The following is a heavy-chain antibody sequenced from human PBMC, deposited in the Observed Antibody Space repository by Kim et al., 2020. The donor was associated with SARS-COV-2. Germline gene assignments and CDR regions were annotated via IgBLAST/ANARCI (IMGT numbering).Heavy chain of an antibody. V-gene: IGHV4-59*13. CDR2: IYYSGST. CDR1: GGSISSYY. D-gene: IGHD4-17*01. CDR3: ARDRSSHDYGDYYYYYGM. Sequence: SETLSLTCTVSGGSISSYYWSWIRQPPGKGLEWIGYIYYSGSTNYNPSLKSRVTISVDTSKNQFSLKLSSVTAADTAVYYCARDRSSHDYGDYYYYYGM. J-gene: IGHJ6*01.